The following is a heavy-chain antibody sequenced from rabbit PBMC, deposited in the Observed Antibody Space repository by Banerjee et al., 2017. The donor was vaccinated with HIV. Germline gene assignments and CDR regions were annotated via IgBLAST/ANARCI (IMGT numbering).Heavy chain of an antibody. CDR2: INSSSGNT. CDR1: GFSFSNKYV. D-gene: IGHD1-1*01. Sequence: QSLEESGGDLVKPEGSLTITCTASGFSFSNKYVMCWVRQAPGKGLEWIACINSSSGNTVYATWAKGRFTISKASWTTVALKMTGLTAADTATYLCAGSLVDNANLWGQGTLVTVS. V-gene: IGHV1S40*01. J-gene: IGHJ4*01. CDR3: AGSLVDNANL.